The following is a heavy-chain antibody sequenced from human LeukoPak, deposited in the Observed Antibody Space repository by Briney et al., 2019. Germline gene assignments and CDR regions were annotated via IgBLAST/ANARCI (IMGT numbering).Heavy chain of an antibody. CDR3: ARVGYCSSTSCSGFGY. CDR2: INPSGGST. CDR1: GYTFTSYY. D-gene: IGHD2-2*01. V-gene: IGHV1-46*01. Sequence: GASVKVSCKASGYTFTSYYMHWVRQAPGQGLEWMGIINPSGGSTSYAQKFQGRVTMTRDMSTSTVYMELSSLRSEDTAVYYYARVGYCSSTSCSGFGYWGQGTLVTVSS. J-gene: IGHJ4*02.